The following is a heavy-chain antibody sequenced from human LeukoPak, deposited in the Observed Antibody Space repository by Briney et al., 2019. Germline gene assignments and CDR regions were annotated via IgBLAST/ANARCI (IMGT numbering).Heavy chain of an antibody. CDR3: ATIAPGDLFDS. Sequence: ASVKVSCKVSGSTLTEFSIHWVRPAPGKGLGWMGGFVPEDDETIYAQSFQGRVTMTEDTSTDTAYMELSSLRSEDTAMYYCATIAPGDLFDSWGQGTLVTVSS. CDR1: GSTLTEFS. J-gene: IGHJ4*02. V-gene: IGHV1-24*01. CDR2: FVPEDDET. D-gene: IGHD7-27*01.